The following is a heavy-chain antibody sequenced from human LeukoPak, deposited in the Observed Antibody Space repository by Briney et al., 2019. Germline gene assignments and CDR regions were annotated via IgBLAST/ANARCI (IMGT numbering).Heavy chain of an antibody. J-gene: IGHJ6*03. V-gene: IGHV3-64*01. CDR2: ISSNGGST. D-gene: IGHD2-2*01. CDR3: ARDIRDEVVPAALGDYYYYMDV. Sequence: PGGSLRLSCAASGFTFSSYAMHWVRQAPGKGLEYVSAISSNGGSTYYANSVKGRFTISRDNSKNTLYLQMGSLRAEDMAVYYCARDIRDEVVPAALGDYYYYMDVWGKGTTVTVSS. CDR1: GFTFSSYA.